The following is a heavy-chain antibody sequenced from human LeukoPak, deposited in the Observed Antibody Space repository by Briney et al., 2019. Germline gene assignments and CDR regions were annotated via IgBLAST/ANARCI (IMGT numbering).Heavy chain of an antibody. J-gene: IGHJ4*02. Sequence: PGGSLRLSCITSGFAFNTYAMHWVRQAPGKGLEWISYIGPASNTIYYADSVKGRFTISRDNAKNSVFLQMSSLGDEDTAVYYCARLRRGAAAGPIDYWGQGTLVTVSS. CDR3: ARLRRGAAAGPIDY. D-gene: IGHD6-13*01. CDR2: IGPASNTI. V-gene: IGHV3-48*02. CDR1: GFAFNTYA.